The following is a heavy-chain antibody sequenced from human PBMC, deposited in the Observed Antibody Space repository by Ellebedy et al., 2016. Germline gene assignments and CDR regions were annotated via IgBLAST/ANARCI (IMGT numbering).Heavy chain of an antibody. D-gene: IGHD3-22*01. V-gene: IGHV1-24*01. CDR1: GYTLNDLS. J-gene: IGHJ4*02. CDR3: ATEAEYYFDSSGYRVLDY. CDR2: FDPEGGKT. Sequence: ASVKVSCKVSGYTLNDLSIHWVRQAPGEGLEWMGGFDPEGGKTIYAQNFQGRVTLTEDTSTDTAYMELSSLRSEDTAVYYCATEAEYYFDSSGYRVLDYWGQGTLVTVSS.